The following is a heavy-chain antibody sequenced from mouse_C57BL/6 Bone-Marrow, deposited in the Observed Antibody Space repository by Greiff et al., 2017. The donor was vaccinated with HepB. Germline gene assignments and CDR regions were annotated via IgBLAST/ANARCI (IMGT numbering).Heavy chain of an antibody. V-gene: IGHV5-12*01. CDR3: ERHGGYYAMDY. CDR1: GFTFSDYY. J-gene: IGHJ4*01. Sequence: EVKVVESGGGLVQPGGSLKLSCAASGFTFSDYYMYWVRQTPEKRLEWVAYISNGGGSTYYPDTVKGRFTISRDNAKNTLYLQMSRLKSEDTAMYYCERHGGYYAMDYWGQGTSVTVSS. CDR2: ISNGGGST. D-gene: IGHD1-1*02.